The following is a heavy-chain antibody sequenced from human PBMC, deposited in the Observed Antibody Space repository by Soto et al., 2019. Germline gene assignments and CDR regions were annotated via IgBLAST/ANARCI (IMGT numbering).Heavy chain of an antibody. CDR3: TVWGSGNDFGAA. D-gene: IGHD3-10*01. V-gene: IGHV3-72*01. CDR2: SKNKADSYTT. CDR1: GFTFRDHY. J-gene: IGHJ4*02. Sequence: EVQLVESGGGLVQPGGSLRLSCAASGFTFRDHYMDWVRQAPGKGLGWVGRSKNKADSYTTEYAASVKGRFTISRDGSKNSLFLQMNSLKTEDTAVYYCTVWGSGNDFGAAWGQGILVTVSS.